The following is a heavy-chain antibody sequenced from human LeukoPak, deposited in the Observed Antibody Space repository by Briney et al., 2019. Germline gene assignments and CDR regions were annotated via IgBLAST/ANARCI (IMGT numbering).Heavy chain of an antibody. CDR3: ARDLYNYDFWSGYSELWGSLYYYYMDV. Sequence: PSETLSLTCTVSGRSISSSSYYWGWIRQPPGRGLEWIGSIYYSGSTYYNPSLKSRVTISVDTSKNQFSLKLSSVTAADTAVYYCARDLYNYDFWSGYSELWGSLYYYYMDVWGKGTTVTVSS. V-gene: IGHV4-39*07. J-gene: IGHJ6*03. CDR1: GRSISSSSYY. D-gene: IGHD3-3*01. CDR2: IYYSGST.